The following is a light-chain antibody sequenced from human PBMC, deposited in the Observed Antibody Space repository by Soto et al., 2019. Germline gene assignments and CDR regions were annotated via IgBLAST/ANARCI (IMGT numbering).Light chain of an antibody. V-gene: IGKV1-5*01. CDR1: QTISNW. CDR2: DAS. J-gene: IGKJ4*01. Sequence: DIQMTQSPSTLSASVGDRVTITCRASQTISNWFAWYQQKPGQAPKVLIFDASTLDGGVPSRFSGRRSGTDFTRTVSSLQPSDVATYYCQQYKNYPLTFGGGTKVEI. CDR3: QQYKNYPLT.